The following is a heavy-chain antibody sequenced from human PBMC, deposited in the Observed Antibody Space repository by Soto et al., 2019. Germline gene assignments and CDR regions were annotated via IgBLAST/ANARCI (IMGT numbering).Heavy chain of an antibody. CDR2: LNHYGNT. CDR1: GGSFSGYY. CDR3: GRESGETWDYEAS. D-gene: IGHD1-7*01. V-gene: IGHV4-34*01. J-gene: IGHJ5*02. Sequence: PSETLSLTCAVYGGSFSGYYWTWFRQPPGKGLEWIGQLNHYGNTTYNPSLKSRVTISVDTSRNQFFLTLTSVTAADSAVYHCGRESGETWDYEASWGQGTPVTVSS.